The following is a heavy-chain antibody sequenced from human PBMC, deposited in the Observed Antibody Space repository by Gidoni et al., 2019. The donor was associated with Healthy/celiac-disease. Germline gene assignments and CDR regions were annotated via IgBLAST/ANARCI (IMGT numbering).Heavy chain of an antibody. CDR1: GGSISSSSYY. Sequence: QLQLQESGPGLVKPSETLSLTCTVSGGSISSSSYYWVWIRQPPGKGLEWMGSIYYSGSTYYNPSLKSRVTISVDTSKNQFSLKLSSVTAADTAVYYCARNDKFDYWGQGTLVTVSS. CDR2: IYYSGST. V-gene: IGHV4-39*01. J-gene: IGHJ4*02. D-gene: IGHD3-9*01. CDR3: ARNDKFDY.